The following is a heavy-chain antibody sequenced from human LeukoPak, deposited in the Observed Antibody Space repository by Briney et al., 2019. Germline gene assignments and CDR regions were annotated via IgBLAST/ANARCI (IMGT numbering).Heavy chain of an antibody. CDR1: GFSFGSFW. Sequence: TGGSLRLSCAAPGFSFGSFWMSWVRQTPGKGLEWVANIKQDGSEEYYLDSVKGRFTVSRDNANNSLFLQMNSLRAEDTAKYYCARYCSSPTCYGTYPFWGQGTLVTVSS. J-gene: IGHJ4*02. V-gene: IGHV3-7*01. CDR3: ARYCSSPTCYGTYPF. D-gene: IGHD2-2*01. CDR2: IKQDGSEE.